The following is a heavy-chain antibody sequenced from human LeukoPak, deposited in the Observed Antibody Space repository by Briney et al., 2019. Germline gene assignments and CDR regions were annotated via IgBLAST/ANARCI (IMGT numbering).Heavy chain of an antibody. CDR2: ISDSGGNT. J-gene: IGHJ4*02. Sequence: GGSLRLSCAASGFTFGSYVMSWVRQAPGKGLEWVSAISDSGGNTYYADSVKGRFTISRDNSRNTLYLQINSLRAEDTAVYYCAKDSVWGSYRPTQIDYWGQGTLVTVSS. CDR3: AKDSVWGSYRPTQIDY. CDR1: GFTFGSYV. V-gene: IGHV3-23*01. D-gene: IGHD3-16*02.